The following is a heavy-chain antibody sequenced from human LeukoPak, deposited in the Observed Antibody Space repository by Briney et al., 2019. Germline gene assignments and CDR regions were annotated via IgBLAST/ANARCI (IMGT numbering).Heavy chain of an antibody. Sequence: GGSLRLSCAASGFTFSSYSMNWVRQAPGKGLEWVSYISSSSSTIYYADSVKGRFTISRDNAKNSLYLQMNSLRAEDTALYYCAKDKVGLTYYFDYWGQGTLVTVSS. J-gene: IGHJ4*02. V-gene: IGHV3-48*04. CDR3: AKDKVGLTYYFDY. D-gene: IGHD1-14*01. CDR2: ISSSSSTI. CDR1: GFTFSSYS.